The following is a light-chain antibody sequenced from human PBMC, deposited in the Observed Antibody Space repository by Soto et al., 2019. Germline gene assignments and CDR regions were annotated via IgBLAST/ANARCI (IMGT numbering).Light chain of an antibody. V-gene: IGKV3-20*01. J-gene: IGKJ5*01. CDR3: QQYSSPPIT. CDR1: QSVSTSY. CDR2: AAS. Sequence: EIVLTQSPGTLSLSPGEKATISCRASQSVSTSYLGWYQRKLGQPPRLLIYAASSRATGIPDRFSGSGSGTDFTLTISRLEPEDFAVYYCQQYSSPPITFGQGTRLEIK.